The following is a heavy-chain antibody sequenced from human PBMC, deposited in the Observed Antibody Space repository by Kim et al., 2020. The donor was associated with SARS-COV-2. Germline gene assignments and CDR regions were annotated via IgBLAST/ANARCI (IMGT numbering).Heavy chain of an antibody. D-gene: IGHD6-19*01. CDR3: ARARLGGLVHGGD. Sequence: SETLSLTCTVSGGSISSGGYYWSWIRQHPGKGLEWIGYIYYSGSTYYNPSLKSRVTISVDTSKNQFSLKLSSVTAADTAVYYCARARLGGLVHGGDWGQGTLVTVSS. CDR1: GGSISSGGYY. CDR2: IYYSGST. J-gene: IGHJ4*02. V-gene: IGHV4-31*03.